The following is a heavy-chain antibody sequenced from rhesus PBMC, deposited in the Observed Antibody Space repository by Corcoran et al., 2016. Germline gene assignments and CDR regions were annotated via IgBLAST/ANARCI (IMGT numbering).Heavy chain of an antibody. CDR3: ARYYGNYGPYYFDY. D-gene: IGHD4-35*01. J-gene: IGHJ4*01. V-gene: IGHV4S2*01. CDR2: IYGSGGST. CDR1: GASISRHY. Sequence: QVQLQESGPGLVKPSENLPLTCAVSGASISRHYWCWIRQAPGTGLEWIGRIYGSGGSTDYNPSLKSRVTISIDTSKNQFSLKLSSVTAADTAVYYCARYYGNYGPYYFDYWGQGVLVTVSS.